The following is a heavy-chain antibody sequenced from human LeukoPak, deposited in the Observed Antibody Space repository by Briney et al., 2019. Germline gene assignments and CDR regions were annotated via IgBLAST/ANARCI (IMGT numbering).Heavy chain of an antibody. CDR1: GGSLSTHH. J-gene: IGHJ4*02. CDR2: ISDSGST. V-gene: IGHV4-59*11. CDR3: ARGYDSSAYYPFNY. Sequence: SETLSLTCVVSGGSLSTHHWSWIRQSPGRGLEWIGYISDSGSTNYNPSLKSRVTISVDTSKNQFSLMLSSVTAADTAVYYCARGYDSSAYYPFNYWGQGTLVTGSS. D-gene: IGHD3-22*01.